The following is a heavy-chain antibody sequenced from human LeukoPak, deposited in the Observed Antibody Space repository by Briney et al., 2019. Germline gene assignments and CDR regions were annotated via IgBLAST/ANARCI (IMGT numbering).Heavy chain of an antibody. CDR3: ARDGIQLWTGAFDY. J-gene: IGHJ4*02. CDR2: ISYDGSNK. D-gene: IGHD5-18*01. CDR1: GFTFSSYA. V-gene: IGHV3-30-3*01. Sequence: PGGSLRLSCAASGFTFSSYAMHWVRQAPGKGLEWVAVISYDGSNKYYADSVKGRFTISRDNSKNTLYLQMKSLRAEDTAVYYCARDGIQLWTGAFDYWGQGTLVTVSS.